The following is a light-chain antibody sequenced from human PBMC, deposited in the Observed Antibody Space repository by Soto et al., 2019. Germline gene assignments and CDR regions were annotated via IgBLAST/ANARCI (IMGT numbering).Light chain of an antibody. CDR1: QSVSSY. CDR2: DAS. Sequence: EIVLTQSPATLSLSPGERATLSCRASQSVSSYLAWYQQKPGQAPRLLIYDASNEATGIPARFSGSGFGTDFTLTISSLEPEDFAVYYCQQRSNWPLTFGPGTKVDIK. V-gene: IGKV3-11*01. J-gene: IGKJ3*01. CDR3: QQRSNWPLT.